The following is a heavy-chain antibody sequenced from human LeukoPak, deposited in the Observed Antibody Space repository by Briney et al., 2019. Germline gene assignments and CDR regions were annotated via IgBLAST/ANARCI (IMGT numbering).Heavy chain of an antibody. CDR3: ARHTMSRKQLAIFDY. Sequence: PSETLSLTCTVSGGSISSYYWSWIRQPAGKGLEWIGRIYTSGSTNYNPSLKSRVTMSVDTSKNQFSLKLSSVTAADTAVYYCARHTMSRKQLAIFDYWGQGTLVTVSS. CDR2: IYTSGST. CDR1: GGSISSYY. D-gene: IGHD6-13*01. J-gene: IGHJ4*02. V-gene: IGHV4-4*07.